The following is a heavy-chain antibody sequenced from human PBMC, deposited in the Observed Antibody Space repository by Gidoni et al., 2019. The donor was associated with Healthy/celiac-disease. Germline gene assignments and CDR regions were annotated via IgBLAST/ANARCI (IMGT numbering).Heavy chain of an antibody. Sequence: QVQLVQSGAEVKKPGSSVKVSCKASGGTFSSYAISWVRQAPGQGLEWMGRIIPILGIANYAQKFQGRVTITADKSTSTAYMELSSLRSEDTAVYYCARAGGCSSTSCYTGWFDPWGQGTLVTVSS. V-gene: IGHV1-69*09. CDR3: ARAGGCSSTSCYTGWFDP. CDR2: IIPILGIA. J-gene: IGHJ5*02. D-gene: IGHD2-2*02. CDR1: GGTFSSYA.